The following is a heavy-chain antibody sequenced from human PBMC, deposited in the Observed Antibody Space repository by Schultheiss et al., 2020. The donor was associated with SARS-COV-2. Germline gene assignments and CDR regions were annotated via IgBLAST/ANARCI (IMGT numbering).Heavy chain of an antibody. J-gene: IGHJ4*02. CDR2: IYWNDDK. CDR1: GGSISSGGYY. V-gene: IGHV2-5*08. Sequence: QTLSLTCTVSGGSISSGGYYWSWIRQHPGKGLEWLALIYWNDDKRYSPSLKSRLTITKNTSKSQVVLTMTNMDPVDTATYYCARSRRGTPYYFDYWGQGTLVTVSS. CDR3: ARSRRGTPYYFDY.